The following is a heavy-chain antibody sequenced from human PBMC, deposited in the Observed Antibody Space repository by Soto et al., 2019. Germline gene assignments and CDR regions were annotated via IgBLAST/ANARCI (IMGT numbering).Heavy chain of an antibody. CDR2: INHSGST. Sequence: QVQLQQWGAGLLKPSETLSLTCAVYGGSFSPYFWSWIRQPPGKGLGCIGEINHSGSTNYNPSLTRRATLSVDTSKNQVSLKLTSVTAADTAVYYCARLASGWQYYYFDFWGRGTPVTVSS. V-gene: IGHV4-34*01. CDR1: GGSFSPYF. J-gene: IGHJ2*01. CDR3: ARLASGWQYYYFDF. D-gene: IGHD6-19*01.